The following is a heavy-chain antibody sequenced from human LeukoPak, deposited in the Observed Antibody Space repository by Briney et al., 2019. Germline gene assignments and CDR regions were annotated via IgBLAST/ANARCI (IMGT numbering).Heavy chain of an antibody. CDR3: VLESVAFQH. J-gene: IGHJ1*01. CDR1: GLTLEDFA. D-gene: IGHD6-19*01. V-gene: IGHV3-9*01. CDR2: NSWDSTTI. Sequence: GGSLRLSCSASGLTLEDFAMHWVRQVSGKGLEWVAQNSWDSTTIRYADSVKGRFTVSRDNAKNSLFLQMNSLRQEDTALYYCVLESVAFQHWGQGTLVTVSS.